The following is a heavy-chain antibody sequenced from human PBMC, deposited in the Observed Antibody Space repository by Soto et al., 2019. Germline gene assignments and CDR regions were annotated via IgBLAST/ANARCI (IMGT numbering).Heavy chain of an antibody. CDR1: GGSFSGYY. D-gene: IGHD3-3*01. Sequence: WETLSLTCAVYGGSFSGYYWSWIRQPPGKGLEWIGEINHSGSTNYNPSLKSRVTISVDTSKNQFSLKLSSVTAADTAVYYCARGSLLRFLGGYYYYYGMDVWGQGTTVTVSS. CDR3: ARGSLLRFLGGYYYYYGMDV. CDR2: INHSGST. J-gene: IGHJ6*02. V-gene: IGHV4-34*01.